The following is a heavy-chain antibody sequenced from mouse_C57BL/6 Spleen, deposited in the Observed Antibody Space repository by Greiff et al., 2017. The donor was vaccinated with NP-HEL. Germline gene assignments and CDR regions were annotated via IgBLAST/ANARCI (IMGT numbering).Heavy chain of an antibody. CDR1: GYTFTSYW. CDR3: APYSEGFAY. V-gene: IGHV1-50*01. J-gene: IGHJ3*01. CDR2: IDPSDSYT. Sequence: QVQLKQPGAELVKPGASVKLSCKASGYTFTSYWMQWVKQRPGQGLEWIGEIDPSDSYTNSNQKFKGKATLTVDTSSSTAYMQLSSLTSEDSAVYYCAPYSEGFAYWGKGTLVAVSA. D-gene: IGHD1-1*01.